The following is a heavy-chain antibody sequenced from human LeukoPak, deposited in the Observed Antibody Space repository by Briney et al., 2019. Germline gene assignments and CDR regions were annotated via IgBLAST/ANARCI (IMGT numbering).Heavy chain of an antibody. D-gene: IGHD1-26*01. V-gene: IGHV4-4*02. CDR3: ASHIVGATALGY. J-gene: IGHJ4*02. Sequence: SETLSLTCAVSGAPISNSDRCSWVRQSPGKGLEWIGEIYHSGSTNYNPSLKSRVTISVDKSDNQFSLTLSSVTAADTAVYYCASHIVGATALGYWGQGTLVTVSS. CDR1: GAPISNSDR. CDR2: IYHSGST.